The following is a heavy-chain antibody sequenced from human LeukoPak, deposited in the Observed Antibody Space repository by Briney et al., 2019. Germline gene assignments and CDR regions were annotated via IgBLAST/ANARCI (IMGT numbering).Heavy chain of an antibody. CDR2: IYYSGST. CDR1: GGSIISYY. V-gene: IGHV4-59*12. CDR3: ARESTRGVMDT. J-gene: IGHJ4*02. D-gene: IGHD3-10*01. Sequence: SETLSLTCTVSGGSIISYYWSWIWQPPGKGLELIGYIYYSGSTYYNPSLKSRVTISVDTSKNQFSLKLSSVTAADTAVYYCARESTRGVMDTWGQGTLVTVSS.